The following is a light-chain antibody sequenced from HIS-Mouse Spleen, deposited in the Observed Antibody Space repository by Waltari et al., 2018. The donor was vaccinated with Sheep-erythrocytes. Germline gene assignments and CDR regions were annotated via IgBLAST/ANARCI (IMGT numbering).Light chain of an antibody. J-gene: IGLJ1*01. Sequence: QSALTQPPSVSGSPGQSITISRTGTSSDVGGYNYVSWYQQHPGKAPKLMIYDVSNRPSGVSNRFSGSKSGNTASLTISGLQAEDEADYYCSSYTSSSTLVFGTGTKVTVL. V-gene: IGLV2-14*03. CDR3: SSYTSSSTLV. CDR1: SSDVGGYNY. CDR2: DVS.